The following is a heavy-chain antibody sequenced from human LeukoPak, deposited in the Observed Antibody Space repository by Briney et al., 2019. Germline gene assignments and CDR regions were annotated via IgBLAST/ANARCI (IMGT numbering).Heavy chain of an antibody. CDR2: IYYGGST. D-gene: IGHD5-24*01. Sequence: PSETLSLTCTVSGGSISSYYWSWIRQPPGKGLEWIGYIYYGGSTNYNPSLKSRVTISVDTSKNQFSLKLSSVTAADTAVYYCARDLGYNYDYWGQGTLVTVSS. CDR3: ARDLGYNYDY. V-gene: IGHV4-59*01. CDR1: GGSISSYY. J-gene: IGHJ4*02.